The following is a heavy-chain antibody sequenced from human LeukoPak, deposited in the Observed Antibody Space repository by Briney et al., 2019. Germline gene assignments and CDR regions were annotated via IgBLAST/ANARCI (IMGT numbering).Heavy chain of an antibody. V-gene: IGHV3-53*01. CDR1: GFTVSSNY. CDR2: IYSGSST. J-gene: IGHJ4*02. D-gene: IGHD6-19*01. Sequence: PGGSLRLSCAASGFTVSSNYMSGVRQAPGKGLEWLAVIYSGSSTYYADSVKGRFTISRDNSKNTLYLQMNSLRAEDTAVYYCARDRSSGWYVYDYWGQGTLVTVSS. CDR3: ARDRSSGWYVYDY.